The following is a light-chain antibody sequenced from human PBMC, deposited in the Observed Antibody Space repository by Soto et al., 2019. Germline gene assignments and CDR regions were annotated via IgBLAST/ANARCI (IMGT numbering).Light chain of an antibody. Sequence: AIQMAQSPSSLSASVGDRVTITCRASQGIGNDVGWFQQKPGKAPKLLIYAAATLQSGVPSRFSGSRSGTDFTLTISSLQPEDFATYYCLQDHNYPLTFGGETMVEIK. V-gene: IGKV1-6*02. J-gene: IGKJ4*01. CDR3: LQDHNYPLT. CDR1: QGIGND. CDR2: AAA.